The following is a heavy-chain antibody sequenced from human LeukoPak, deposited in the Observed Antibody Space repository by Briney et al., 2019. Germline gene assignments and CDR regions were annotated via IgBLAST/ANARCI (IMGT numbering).Heavy chain of an antibody. Sequence: SETLSPTCTVSGGSISSYYWSWIRQPPGKGLEWIGYIYYSGSTNYNPSLKSRVTISVDTSKNQFSLKLSSVTAADTAVYYCARDYDSSGYYYDNWFDPWGQGALVTVSS. CDR3: ARDYDSSGYYYDNWFDP. CDR1: GGSISSYY. D-gene: IGHD3-22*01. J-gene: IGHJ5*02. CDR2: IYYSGST. V-gene: IGHV4-59*01.